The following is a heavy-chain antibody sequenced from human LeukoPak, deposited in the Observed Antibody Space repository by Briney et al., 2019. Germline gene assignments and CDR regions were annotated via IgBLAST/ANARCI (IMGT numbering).Heavy chain of an antibody. D-gene: IGHD1-26*01. CDR2: INWNSDSI. V-gene: IGHV3-9*01. J-gene: IGHJ4*02. CDR3: ARDGHYPGGATNQQVPFDY. CDR1: GFTFDDYA. Sequence: HSGGSLRLSCAVSGFTFDDYAMHWVRQVPGKGLEWVSGINWNSDSIGYADSVKGRFTTSRDNAKNSLYLQMNSLRAEDTALYYCARDGHYPGGATNQQVPFDYWGQGTLVTVSS.